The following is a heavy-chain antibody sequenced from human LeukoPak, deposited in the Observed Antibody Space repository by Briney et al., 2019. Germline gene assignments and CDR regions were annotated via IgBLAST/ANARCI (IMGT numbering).Heavy chain of an antibody. CDR3: ARDRRLIYYDIWSGYYTG. CDR2: IKQDGSEK. D-gene: IGHD3-3*01. CDR1: GFTFSSYW. J-gene: IGHJ4*02. V-gene: IGHV3-7*01. Sequence: GGSLRLSCAASGFTFSSYWMSWVRQAPGKGLEWVANIKQDGSEKYYVDSVKGRFTISRDNAKNSLYLQMNSLRAEDTAVYYCARDRRLIYYDIWSGYYTGWGQGTLVTVSS.